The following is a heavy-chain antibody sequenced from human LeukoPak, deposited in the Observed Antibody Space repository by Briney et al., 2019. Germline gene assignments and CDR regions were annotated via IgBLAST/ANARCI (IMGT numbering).Heavy chain of an antibody. V-gene: IGHV3-30*04. CDR2: ISYDGSNK. J-gene: IGHJ4*02. Sequence: GRSLRLSCAAYGFTFSSYAMHWVRQAPGKGLQWVAVISYDGSNKYYADSVKGRFTISRDNSKNTLYLQMNSLRAEDTAVYYCARDRGYCSSTSCYALYYFDYWGQGTLVTVSS. CDR3: ARDRGYCSSTSCYALYYFDY. D-gene: IGHD2-2*03. CDR1: GFTFSSYA.